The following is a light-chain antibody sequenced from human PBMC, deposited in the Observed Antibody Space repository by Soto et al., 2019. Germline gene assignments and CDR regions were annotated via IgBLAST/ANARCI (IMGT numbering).Light chain of an antibody. CDR2: DAS. V-gene: IGKV1D-13*01. CDR3: PQFNNYSWT. J-gene: IGKJ1*01. CDR1: QGISSA. Sequence: AIQLTQSPSSLSASVGDRVTITCRASQGISSALAWYQQKPGKAPKLLIYDASSLESGVPSRFSGSGSGTDFTLTISSLQPEDFATYYCPQFNNYSWTFGQGTKVDIK.